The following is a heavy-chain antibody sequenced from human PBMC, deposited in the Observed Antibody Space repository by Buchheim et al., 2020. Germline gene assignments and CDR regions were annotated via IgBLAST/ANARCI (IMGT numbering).Heavy chain of an antibody. J-gene: IGHJ6*02. V-gene: IGHV3-7*01. CDR3: ATVSYFYGMNV. Sequence: EVQLVESGGALVQPGGSLRLSCAASGFSFSNYWMSWVRQAPGKGLQWVANIKQDGSEKHYVDLVKGRFTISRDNAKNSLYLQMNSLRAEDTAVYSCATVSYFYGMNVWGQGTT. CDR2: IKQDGSEK. CDR1: GFSFSNYW.